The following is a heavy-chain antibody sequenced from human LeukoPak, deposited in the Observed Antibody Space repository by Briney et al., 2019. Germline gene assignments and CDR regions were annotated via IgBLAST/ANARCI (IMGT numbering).Heavy chain of an antibody. D-gene: IGHD2/OR15-2a*01. CDR2: IYYTGST. V-gene: IGHV4-59*08. Sequence: LRLSCAASGFTFSDYYMSWIRQAPGKGLEWIANIYYTGSTYYNPSLKNRVTISVDTSKNQFSLKVMSLTAADTAVYYCASLKVPGHFDYWGQGTLVTLSS. CDR1: GFTFSDYY. CDR3: ASLKVPGHFDY. J-gene: IGHJ4*02.